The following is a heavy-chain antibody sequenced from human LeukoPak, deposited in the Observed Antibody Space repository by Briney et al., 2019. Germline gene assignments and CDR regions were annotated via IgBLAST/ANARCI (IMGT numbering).Heavy chain of an antibody. Sequence: PSETLSLTCTVSGGSISSYYWSWIRQPPGKGLEWIGYIYYSGSTNYNPSLKSRVTMSVDTSKNQFSLKLSSVTAADTAVYYCARARASGNYYHYMDVWGKGTTVTISS. V-gene: IGHV4-59*12. CDR1: GGSISSYY. CDR3: ARARASGNYYHYMDV. D-gene: IGHD3-10*01. J-gene: IGHJ6*03. CDR2: IYYSGST.